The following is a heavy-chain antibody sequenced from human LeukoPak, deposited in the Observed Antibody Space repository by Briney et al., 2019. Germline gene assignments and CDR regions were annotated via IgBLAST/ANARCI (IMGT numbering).Heavy chain of an antibody. CDR2: IYSCGT. V-gene: IGHV3-66*01. CDR1: GFTVSSNS. CDR3: ARGSLPDY. Sequence: GGSLRLSCAASGFTVSSNSMTWVRQAPGKGLEWVSLIYSCGTYHPDSVKGRFTISRDHSKSTLYLQMKSLRGEDTAVYYCARGSLPDYWGQGTLVTVSS. J-gene: IGHJ4*02. D-gene: IGHD5/OR15-5a*01.